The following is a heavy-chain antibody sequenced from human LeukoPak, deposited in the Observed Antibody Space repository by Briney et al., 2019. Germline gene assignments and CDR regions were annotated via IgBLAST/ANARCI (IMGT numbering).Heavy chain of an antibody. V-gene: IGHV3-21*01. CDR2: ISSSSSYI. CDR1: WFTFTTYS. Sequence: GGSLRLSCAASWFTFTTYSMNWVRQAPGKGLEWVSAISSSSSYIYYADPVKGRFTISRDNAKNSLYLQVNSLRAEDTAVYYCARGLWTAHYYYYYGMDVWGQGTTVTVSS. D-gene: IGHD3/OR15-3a*01. CDR3: ARGLWTAHYYYYYGMDV. J-gene: IGHJ6*02.